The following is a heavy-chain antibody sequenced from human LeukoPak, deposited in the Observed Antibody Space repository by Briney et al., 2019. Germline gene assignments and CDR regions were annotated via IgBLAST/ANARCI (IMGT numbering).Heavy chain of an antibody. J-gene: IGHJ4*02. D-gene: IGHD3-16*02. V-gene: IGHV3-64D*06. CDR1: GCTFSNYA. CDR2: ISDNGGST. Sequence: PGGSLRLSCSASGCTFSNYAMHWVRQAPAKGLKAVSYISDNGGSTYYADSVKGRITISRDNSRNTLYLQMSSLRAEGTAVYYCVKRLGYSLEGWGQGTLVTVSS. CDR3: VKRLGYSLEG.